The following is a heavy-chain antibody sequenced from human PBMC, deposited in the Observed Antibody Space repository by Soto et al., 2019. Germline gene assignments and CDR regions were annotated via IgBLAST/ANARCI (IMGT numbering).Heavy chain of an antibody. V-gene: IGHV4-39*01. J-gene: IGHJ4*02. CDR1: GGSIYRSGYY. CDR2: IDYNGVA. Sequence: SETLSLTCTVSGGSIYRSGYYWGWIRQPPGRGLEWIGNIDYNGVAYSNPSLKSRVTISRDTSKNQFSLKLTSVTAADTALYYCGKVLVGATGHTDSDSWGPGTLVTVSS. CDR3: GKVLVGATGHTDSDS. D-gene: IGHD2-15*01.